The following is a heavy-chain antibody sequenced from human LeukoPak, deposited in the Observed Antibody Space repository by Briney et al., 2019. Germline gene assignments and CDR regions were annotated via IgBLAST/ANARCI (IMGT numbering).Heavy chain of an antibody. Sequence: SETLSLTCTVSGGSISSYYWSWIRKPPGKGLEWIGYIYYSGSTNYNPSLKSRATISVDTSKNQFSLKLSSVTAADTAVYYCARERYDFWSGREFDPWGQGTLVTVSS. D-gene: IGHD3-3*01. CDR1: GGSISSYY. CDR2: IYYSGST. CDR3: ARERYDFWSGREFDP. J-gene: IGHJ5*02. V-gene: IGHV4-59*01.